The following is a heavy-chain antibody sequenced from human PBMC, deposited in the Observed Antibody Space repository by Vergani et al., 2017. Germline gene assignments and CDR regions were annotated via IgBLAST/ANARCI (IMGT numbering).Heavy chain of an antibody. CDR3: ARVGQGPGVNYYYYGMDV. V-gene: IGHV4-30-2*01. Sequence: QLQLQESGSGLVKPSQTLSLTCAVSGGSISSGGYSWSWIRQPPGKGLEWIGYIYHSGSTYYNPSLKSRVTISVDRSKNQFSLKLSSVTAADTAVYYCARVGQGPGVNYYYYGMDVWGQGTTVTVSS. D-gene: IGHD2-2*01. J-gene: IGHJ6*02. CDR1: GGSISSGGYS. CDR2: IYHSGST.